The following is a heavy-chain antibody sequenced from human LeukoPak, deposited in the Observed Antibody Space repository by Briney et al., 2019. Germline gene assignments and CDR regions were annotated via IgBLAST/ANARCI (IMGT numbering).Heavy chain of an antibody. CDR2: IENSGRI. CDR1: GVSISSYY. V-gene: IGHV4-4*08. J-gene: IGHJ4*02. D-gene: IGHD1-14*01. CDR3: AGGDTGFQAY. Sequence: SETLSLTCTVSGVSISSYYRSWIRQPPGKGLELIGYIENSGRIKYKPSLQNRVTISLDAPKNQSSLRLSSVPPSDTAVYYCAGGDTGFQAYWGQGTLVTVSS.